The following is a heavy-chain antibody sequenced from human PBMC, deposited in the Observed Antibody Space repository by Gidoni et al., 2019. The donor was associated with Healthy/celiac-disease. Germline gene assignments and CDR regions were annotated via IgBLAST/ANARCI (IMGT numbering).Heavy chain of an antibody. V-gene: IGHV4-39*01. J-gene: IGHJ4*02. Sequence: QLQLQESGPGLVKPSETLSLTCTVSGGSISSSSYYWGWIRQPPGKGLEWIGSIYYSGRTYYNPSLKSRVTISVDTSKNQFSLKLSSVTAADTAVYYCARGGVVVVAAHSFDYWGQGTLVTVSS. D-gene: IGHD2-15*01. CDR3: ARGGVVVVAAHSFDY. CDR2: IYYSGRT. CDR1: GGSISSSSYY.